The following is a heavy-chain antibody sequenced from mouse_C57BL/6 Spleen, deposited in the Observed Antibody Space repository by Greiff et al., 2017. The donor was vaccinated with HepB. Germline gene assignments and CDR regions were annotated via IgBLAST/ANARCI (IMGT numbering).Heavy chain of an antibody. CDR2: IDPETGGT. Sequence: QVQLQQSGAELVRPGASVTLSCKASGYTFTDYEMHWVKQTPVHGLEWIGAIDPETGGTAYNQKFKGKAILTADKSSSTAYMELRSLTAEDSAVYYCTRGFAYWGQGTLVTVSA. J-gene: IGHJ3*01. V-gene: IGHV1-15*01. CDR1: GYTFTDYE. CDR3: TRGFAY.